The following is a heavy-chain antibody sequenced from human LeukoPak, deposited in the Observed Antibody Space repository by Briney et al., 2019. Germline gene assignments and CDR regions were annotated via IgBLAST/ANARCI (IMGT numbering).Heavy chain of an antibody. CDR2: ISSGGSTT. CDR1: GFTFSTYE. V-gene: IGHV3-48*03. J-gene: IGHJ4*02. D-gene: IGHD2-2*01. CDR3: ARRYCSSTSCTLDY. Sequence: GGSLRPSCAASGFTFSTYEMNWVRQAPGRGLEWVSYISSGGSTTYYADSVEGRLTISRDNAKKSLYLQMSNLRGDDTAVYYCARRYCSSTSCTLDYWGQGTQVTVSS.